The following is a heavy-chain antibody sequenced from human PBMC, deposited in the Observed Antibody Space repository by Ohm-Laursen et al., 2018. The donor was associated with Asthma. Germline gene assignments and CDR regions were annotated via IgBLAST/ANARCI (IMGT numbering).Heavy chain of an antibody. CDR2: IIGSGADT. CDR1: GFTFSSYA. D-gene: IGHD3-10*01. V-gene: IGHV3-23*01. CDR3: AVSIYAYGEGAY. J-gene: IGHJ4*02. Sequence: SLRLSCTASGFTFSSYAMSWVRQAPGKGLECVSAIIGSGADTYYADSVKGRFTISRDNSKNTLYLQMNTLRAEDTAFYYCAVSIYAYGEGAYWGQGTLVTVSS.